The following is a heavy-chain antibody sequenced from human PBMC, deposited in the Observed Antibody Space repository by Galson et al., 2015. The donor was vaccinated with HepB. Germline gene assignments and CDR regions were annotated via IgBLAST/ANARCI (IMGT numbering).Heavy chain of an antibody. Sequence: SVRLSCKASGYTFTSYAMHWVRQAPGQRLEWMGWINAGNGNTKYSQKFQGRVTITRDTSASTAYMELNSLRSEDTAVYYCARDTGDRDNYYYYYMDVWGKGTTVTVSS. V-gene: IGHV1-3*01. CDR2: INAGNGNT. J-gene: IGHJ6*03. CDR1: GYTFTSYA. CDR3: ARDTGDRDNYYYYYMDV. D-gene: IGHD2-21*02.